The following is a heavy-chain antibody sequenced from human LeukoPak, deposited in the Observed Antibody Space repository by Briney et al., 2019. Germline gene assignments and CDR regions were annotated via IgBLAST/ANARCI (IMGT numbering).Heavy chain of an antibody. V-gene: IGHV3-23*01. Sequence: GGSLRLSCAASGFTFGSYGMSWVRQAPGKGLEWVSAISGSGGSTYYADSVKGRFTISRDNSKNTLYLQMNSLRAEDTALYYCAKKRGYTYGDPFDYWGQGTLVTVSS. J-gene: IGHJ4*02. D-gene: IGHD5-18*01. CDR2: ISGSGGST. CDR3: AKKRGYTYGDPFDY. CDR1: GFTFGSYG.